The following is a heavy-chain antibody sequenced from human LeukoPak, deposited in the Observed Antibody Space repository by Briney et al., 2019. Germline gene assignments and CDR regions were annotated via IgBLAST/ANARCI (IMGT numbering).Heavy chain of an antibody. D-gene: IGHD3-9*01. J-gene: IGHJ6*02. V-gene: IGHV3-53*01. Sequence: PGGSLRLSCAASGFTVSSNYMSWVRQAPGKGLEWVSVIYSGGSTYYADSVKGRFTISRDNSKNTLYLQMNSLRAEDTAVYYCAKLMRYFDWLENGMDVWGQGTTVTVSS. CDR3: AKLMRYFDWLENGMDV. CDR1: GFTVSSNY. CDR2: IYSGGST.